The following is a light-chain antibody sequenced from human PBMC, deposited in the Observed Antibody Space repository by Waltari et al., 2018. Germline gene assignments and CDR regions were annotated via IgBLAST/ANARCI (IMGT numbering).Light chain of an antibody. J-gene: IGLJ3*02. CDR2: RSD. V-gene: IGLV1-44*01. Sequence: SVLTPPPSASGTPGQGVTISCSGGASNIGNNVVTWYQQVPGKAPKLLIYRSDRRPAGVPDRFSGSKSGTSDSLAISGLQSEDEADYYCAAWDDSLNGRWVFGGGTKVTVL. CDR1: ASNIGNNV. CDR3: AAWDDSLNGRWV.